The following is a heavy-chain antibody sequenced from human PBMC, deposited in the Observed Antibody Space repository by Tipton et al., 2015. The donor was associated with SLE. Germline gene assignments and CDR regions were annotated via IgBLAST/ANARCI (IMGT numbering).Heavy chain of an antibody. CDR3: ASVPRTPFFPTDY. J-gene: IGHJ4*02. CDR1: GGSFSGYY. CDR2: INHSGST. Sequence: TLSPTCAVYGGSFSGYYWSWIRQPPGKGLEWIGEINHSGSTNYNPSLKSRVTISVDTSKNQFSLKLSSVTAADTAVYYCASVPRTPFFPTDYWGQGTLVTVSS. V-gene: IGHV4-34*01. D-gene: IGHD1-14*01.